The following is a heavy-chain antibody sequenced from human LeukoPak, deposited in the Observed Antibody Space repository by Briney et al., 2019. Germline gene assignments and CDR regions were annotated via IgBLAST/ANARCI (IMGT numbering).Heavy chain of an antibody. CDR3: ARDDPDQGPANDAFDI. V-gene: IGHV4-30-4*01. CDR2: IYYSGST. CDR1: GGSISSGDYY. D-gene: IGHD1-14*01. J-gene: IGHJ3*02. Sequence: SQTLSLTCTVSGGSISSGDYYWSWIRQPPGKGLEWIGYIYYSGSTYYNPSLKSRVTISVDTSKNQFSLKLSSVTAADTAVYYCARDDPDQGPANDAFDIWGQGTMVTVSS.